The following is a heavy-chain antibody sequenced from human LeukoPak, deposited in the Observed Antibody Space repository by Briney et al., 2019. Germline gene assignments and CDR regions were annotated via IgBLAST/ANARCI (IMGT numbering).Heavy chain of an antibody. Sequence: PGESLKISCKGSGYSFTSYWIGWVRQMPGKGLEWMGIVYPTDSDTKYSPSFQGQVTISADKSISAAYLQWSSLKASDTAMYYCATRGYNSFFDYWGQGTLVTVSS. CDR1: GYSFTSYW. D-gene: IGHD5-24*01. CDR3: ATRGYNSFFDY. V-gene: IGHV5-51*01. J-gene: IGHJ4*02. CDR2: VYPTDSDT.